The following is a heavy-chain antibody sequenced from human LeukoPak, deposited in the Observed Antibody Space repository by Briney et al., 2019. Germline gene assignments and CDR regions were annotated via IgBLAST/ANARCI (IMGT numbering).Heavy chain of an antibody. Sequence: GESLKISCKGSGYSFTSYWIGWVRQMPGKGLEWMGIIYPGDSDTRYSPSFQGQVTISADKSISTAYLQWSSLKASDTAMYYCARHASVFLRWLQPTGWFDPWGQGTLVTVSS. D-gene: IGHD5-24*01. CDR2: IYPGDSDT. CDR3: ARHASVFLRWLQPTGWFDP. J-gene: IGHJ5*02. V-gene: IGHV5-51*01. CDR1: GYSFTSYW.